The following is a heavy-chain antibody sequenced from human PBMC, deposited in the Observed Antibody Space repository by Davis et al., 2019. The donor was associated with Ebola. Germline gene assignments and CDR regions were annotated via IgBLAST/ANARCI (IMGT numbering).Heavy chain of an antibody. V-gene: IGHV3-21*01. Sequence: GESLKISCAASAFIFSSSSMNWVRQAPGKGLEWVPSISSGSTYIYYADSVKGRFTISRDNANNSLYLQMNSLRVEDTAVYYCAMKSAGDGGFDPWSQGTLVTVSS. J-gene: IGHJ5*02. D-gene: IGHD2-15*01. CDR2: ISSGSTYI. CDR1: AFIFSSSS. CDR3: AMKSAGDGGFDP.